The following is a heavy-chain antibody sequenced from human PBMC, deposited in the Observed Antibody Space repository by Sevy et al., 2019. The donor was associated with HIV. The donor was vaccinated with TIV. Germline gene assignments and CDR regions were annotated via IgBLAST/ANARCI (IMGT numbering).Heavy chain of an antibody. CDR1: GGSISRSNYY. CDR3: ARVTWYTSGWYWFEP. Sequence: SETLSLTCTVSGGSISRSNYYWVWIRQPPGKGLEWIGSIYYSGSTYYKPSLKSRVTISVDTSKNQFSLKLSSVTAADTAVYYCARVTWYTSGWYWFEPWGQGTLVTVSS. V-gene: IGHV4-39*01. D-gene: IGHD6-19*01. J-gene: IGHJ5*02. CDR2: IYYSGST.